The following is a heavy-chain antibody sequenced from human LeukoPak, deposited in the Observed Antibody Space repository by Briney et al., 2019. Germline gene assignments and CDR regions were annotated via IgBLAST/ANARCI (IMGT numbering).Heavy chain of an antibody. Sequence: GGSLRLSCAASGFTFSNAWMSWVRQAPGKGLEWVGRIKSKTDGGTTDYAAPVKGRFTISRDDSKNTLYLQMNSLKTEDTAVYYCTTDPGGEAYYYGSGSYYNVLSYFDYWGQGTLVTVSS. V-gene: IGHV3-15*01. CDR2: IKSKTDGGTT. J-gene: IGHJ4*02. CDR1: GFTFSNAW. D-gene: IGHD3-10*01. CDR3: TTDPGGEAYYYGSGSYYNVLSYFDY.